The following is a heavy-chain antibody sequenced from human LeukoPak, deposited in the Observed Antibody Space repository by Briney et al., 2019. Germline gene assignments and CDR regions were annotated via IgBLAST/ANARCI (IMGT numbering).Heavy chain of an antibody. D-gene: IGHD6-13*01. J-gene: IGHJ4*02. V-gene: IGHV4-59*01. Sequence: KSSETLSLTCTVSGGSISSYYWSWIRQPPGKGLEWIGYIYYSGSTNYNPSLKSRVTISVDTSKNQFSLKLSSVTAADTAVYYCARDYSAAGTLGYWGQGTLVTVSS. CDR1: GGSISSYY. CDR3: ARDYSAAGTLGY. CDR2: IYYSGST.